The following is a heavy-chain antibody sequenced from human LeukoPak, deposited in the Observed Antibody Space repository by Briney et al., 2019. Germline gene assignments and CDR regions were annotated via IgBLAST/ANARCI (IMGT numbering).Heavy chain of an antibody. J-gene: IGHJ5*02. Sequence: PGGSLRLSCAVSGFTFSDYEMNWVRQAPGKGLEWVSYISGSGSTISYADSVKGRFTISRDNAKNSLFLQMNSLRAEDTAVYYCARDRCSGSTCYSAHPGDPWGQGTLVTASS. CDR3: ARDRCSGSTCYSAHPGDP. V-gene: IGHV3-48*03. CDR1: GFTFSDYE. CDR2: ISGSGSTI. D-gene: IGHD2-15*01.